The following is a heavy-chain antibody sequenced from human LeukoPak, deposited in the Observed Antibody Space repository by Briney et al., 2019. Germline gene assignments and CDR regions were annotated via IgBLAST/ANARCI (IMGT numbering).Heavy chain of an antibody. V-gene: IGHV3-33*01. D-gene: IGHD4-17*01. J-gene: IGHJ4*02. CDR3: AREGQRLRVDY. Sequence: PGRSLRLSCVASGFTFSSYGMHWVRQAPGKGLEWVAVIWYDGSNKYYADSVKGRFTISRDNSKNTLYLQMNSLRAEDTAVYYCAREGQRLRVDYWGQGTLVTVSS. CDR2: IWYDGSNK. CDR1: GFTFSSYG.